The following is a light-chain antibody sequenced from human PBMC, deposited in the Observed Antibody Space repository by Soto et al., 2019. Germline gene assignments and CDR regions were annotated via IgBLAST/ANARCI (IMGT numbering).Light chain of an antibody. J-gene: IGKJ2*01. V-gene: IGKV2-28*01. CDR3: MQALQTPYT. Sequence: DLVMTQSPLSLPVTPGEPASISCRSSQSLVHRDGHTFFDWYLQKPGQSPQLLIYWGSYRAPGVPDRFSGSELGTDFTLKISRVEAEDVGVYYCMQALQTPYTFGQGTKLEIK. CDR1: QSLVHRDGHTF. CDR2: WGS.